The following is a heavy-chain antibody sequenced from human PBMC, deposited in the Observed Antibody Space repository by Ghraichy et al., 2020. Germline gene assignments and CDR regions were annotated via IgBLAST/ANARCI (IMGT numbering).Heavy chain of an antibody. Sequence: SGPTLVKPTQTLTLTCTFSGFSLSTSGVGVGWIRQPPGKALEWLALIYWNDDKRYSPSLKSRLTITKDTSKNQVVLTMTNMDPVDTATYYCAHSQLRDYSNPYYFDYWGQGTLVTVSS. CDR1: GFSLSTSGVG. CDR3: AHSQLRDYSNPYYFDY. J-gene: IGHJ4*02. CDR2: IYWNDDK. V-gene: IGHV2-5*01. D-gene: IGHD4-11*01.